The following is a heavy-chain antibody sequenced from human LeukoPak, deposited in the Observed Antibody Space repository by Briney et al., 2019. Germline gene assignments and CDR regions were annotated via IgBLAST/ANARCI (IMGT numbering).Heavy chain of an antibody. J-gene: IGHJ4*02. CDR2: IFYSGIT. V-gene: IGHV4-39*01. Sequence: SETLSLTCTVSGGSISSSSYYWGWLRQPPGKGLEWIGSIFYSGITYYNPSLKSRVTISVDTSKNQFSLKLSSVTAADTAVYFCARIAVTTGLDYFDFWGQGTLVTVSS. D-gene: IGHD4-4*01. CDR1: GGSISSSSYY. CDR3: ARIAVTTGLDYFDF.